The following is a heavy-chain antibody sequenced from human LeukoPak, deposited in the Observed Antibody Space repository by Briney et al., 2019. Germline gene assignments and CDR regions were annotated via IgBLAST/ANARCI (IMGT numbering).Heavy chain of an antibody. Sequence: GGSLRLSCAASGFTFNVFWLTWVRQAPGKGLEWVANINPDGTVPSYVDSVKGRFTISRDNANNSLYLQMNSLRPEDTAVYYCVYYYDSSGYSRTRYDAFDIWGQGTMVTVSS. J-gene: IGHJ3*02. CDR3: VYYYDSSGYSRTRYDAFDI. D-gene: IGHD3-22*01. V-gene: IGHV3-7*01. CDR2: INPDGTVP. CDR1: GFTFNVFW.